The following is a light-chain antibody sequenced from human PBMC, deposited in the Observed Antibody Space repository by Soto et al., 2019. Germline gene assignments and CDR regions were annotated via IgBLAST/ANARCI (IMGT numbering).Light chain of an antibody. J-gene: IGKJ1*01. CDR3: RQYNNWWA. CDR2: DTS. V-gene: IGKV3-15*01. Sequence: EIVRAQSPATLSVSPGEGATLSCRASQSISSNLAWYQQKPGQAPRLLIYDTSTRASGIPARFSGSGSGTEFTLTISSLQSEDFAVYYCRQYNNWWAFGQGTKVDIK. CDR1: QSISSN.